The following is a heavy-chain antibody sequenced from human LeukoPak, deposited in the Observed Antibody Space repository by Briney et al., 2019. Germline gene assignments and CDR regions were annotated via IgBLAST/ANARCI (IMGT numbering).Heavy chain of an antibody. CDR2: INYGEST. J-gene: IGHJ6*03. V-gene: IGHV4-59*13. Sequence: PWETLSLTCTVSGDSISSYYWSWIRQPPGKGPEWIGYINYGESTYYNPSLKSRVTTSVDTSKNQFSLKLTSVTAADTAVYYCARGLLNGQLHLGYSYYMDVWGKGTTITVSS. D-gene: IGHD2-2*01. CDR3: ARGLLNGQLHLGYSYYMDV. CDR1: GDSISSYY.